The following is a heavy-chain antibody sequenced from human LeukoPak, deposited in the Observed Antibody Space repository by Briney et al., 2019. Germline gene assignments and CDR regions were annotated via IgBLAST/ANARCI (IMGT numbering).Heavy chain of an antibody. D-gene: IGHD2-15*01. Sequence: PGGSLRLSCAASGFTFSDHWMSWVRQAPGKGLEWVADIKQDESKRYHVDSVKGRFTISRDNAKNSLYLQINSLRAEDTAVYYCAREASLYCSGNDCYWAFDRWGQGTLVTVSS. V-gene: IGHV3-7*01. CDR2: IKQDESKR. CDR3: AREASLYCSGNDCYWAFDR. CDR1: GFTFSDHW. J-gene: IGHJ5*02.